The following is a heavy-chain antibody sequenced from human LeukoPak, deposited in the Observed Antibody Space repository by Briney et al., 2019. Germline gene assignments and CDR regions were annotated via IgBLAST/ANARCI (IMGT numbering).Heavy chain of an antibody. CDR1: GGSISSYY. CDR3: ASIWGTEWELLNY. J-gene: IGHJ4*02. Sequence: SETLSLTCTVSGGSISSYYWSRLRQPAGKGLEWIGRIYTSGSTNYNPSLKSRVTMSADTSKNQFSLKLSSVTAADTAVYYCASIWGTEWELLNYWGQGTLVTVSS. V-gene: IGHV4-4*07. CDR2: IYTSGST. D-gene: IGHD1-26*01.